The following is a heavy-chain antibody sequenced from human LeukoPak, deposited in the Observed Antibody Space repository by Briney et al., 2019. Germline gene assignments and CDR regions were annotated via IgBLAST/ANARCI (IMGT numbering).Heavy chain of an antibody. V-gene: IGHV1-24*01. Sequence: EASAKVSCTVYGDILTDFSIHWVRQVPRKGLERMGGFDPEDGETIYAQKFQGRVTITEDTSTDTAYMELSSLRSDDTAVYYCEAEARFGESFPHWAQGTLVTVSS. CDR1: GDILTDFS. CDR3: EAEARFGESFPH. CDR2: FDPEDGET. J-gene: IGHJ4*02. D-gene: IGHD3-10*01.